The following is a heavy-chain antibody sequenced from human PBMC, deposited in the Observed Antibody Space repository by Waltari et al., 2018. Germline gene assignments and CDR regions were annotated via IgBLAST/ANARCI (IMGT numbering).Heavy chain of an antibody. CDR2: IIPIFGTA. D-gene: IGHD3-3*01. CDR3: ARELPDFGVVRRSEAAFDI. V-gene: IGHV1-69*13. Sequence: QVELVQSGAEVKKPGSSVKVSCKASGGTFSSYALRWVGQDTGQGLEWMGGIIPIFGTANYAQKFQGRVTITADESTSTAYMELSSLISEDTAVYYCARELPDFGVVRRSEAAFDIWGQGTMVTVSS. CDR1: GGTFSSYA. J-gene: IGHJ3*02.